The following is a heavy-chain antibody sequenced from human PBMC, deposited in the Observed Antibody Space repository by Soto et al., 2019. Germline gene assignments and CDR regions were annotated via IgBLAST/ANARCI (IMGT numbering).Heavy chain of an antibody. J-gene: IGHJ4*02. CDR3: ARANYYGFPGDFDY. CDR2: ISSSSSTI. Sequence: EVQLVESGGGLVQPGGSLRLSCAASGFTFSSYSMNWVRQAPGKGLEWVSYISSSSSTIYYADSVKGRFTISRDNAKNSLYLQMNSLRAEDTAVYYCARANYYGFPGDFDYWGQGTLFTVSS. CDR1: GFTFSSYS. D-gene: IGHD3-10*01. V-gene: IGHV3-48*01.